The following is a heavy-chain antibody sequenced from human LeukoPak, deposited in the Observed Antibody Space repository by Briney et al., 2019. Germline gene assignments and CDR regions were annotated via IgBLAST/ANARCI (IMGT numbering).Heavy chain of an antibody. V-gene: IGHV4-34*01. CDR2: INHSGST. CDR3: ARGRLYYYDSSGPATRRRTYNWFDP. J-gene: IGHJ5*02. CDR1: GGSFSGYY. Sequence: SETLSLTCAVYGGSFSGYYWSWIRQHPGKGLEWIGEINHSGSTNYNPSLKSRVTISVDTSKNQFSLKLSSVTAADTAVYYCARGRLYYYDSSGPATRRRTYNWFDPWGQGTLVTVSS. D-gene: IGHD3-22*01.